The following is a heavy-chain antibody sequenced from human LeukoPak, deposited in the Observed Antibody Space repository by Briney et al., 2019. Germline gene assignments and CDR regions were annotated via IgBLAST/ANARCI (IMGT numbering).Heavy chain of an antibody. Sequence: GGSLRLSCAASGFTFSSYWMSWVRQAPGKGLEWVANIKQDGSEKYYVDSVKGRFTISRDNAKNSLYLQMNSLRAEDTAVYYCARDCITMVRGVIIKRYYYYMDVWGKGTTVTVSS. D-gene: IGHD3-10*01. CDR2: IKQDGSEK. CDR3: ARDCITMVRGVIIKRYYYYMDV. V-gene: IGHV3-7*01. J-gene: IGHJ6*03. CDR1: GFTFSSYW.